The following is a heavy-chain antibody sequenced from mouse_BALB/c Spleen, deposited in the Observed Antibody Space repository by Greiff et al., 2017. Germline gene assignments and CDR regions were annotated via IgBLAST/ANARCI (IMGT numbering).Heavy chain of an antibody. CDR2: ISSGGSYT. CDR1: GFTFSSYA. Sequence: EVQGVESGGGLVKPGGSLKLSCAASGFTFSSYAMSWVRQTPEKRLEWVATISSGGSYTYYPDSVKGRFTISRDNAKNTLYLQMSSLRSEDTAMYYCAKSSTMVTKCAYWGQGTLVTVSA. CDR3: AKSSTMVTKCAY. V-gene: IGHV5-9-3*01. D-gene: IGHD2-2*01. J-gene: IGHJ3*01.